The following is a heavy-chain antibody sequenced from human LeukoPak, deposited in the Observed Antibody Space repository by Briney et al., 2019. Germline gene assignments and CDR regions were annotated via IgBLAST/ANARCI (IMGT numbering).Heavy chain of an antibody. V-gene: IGHV3-23*01. CDR3: AKVGIEWLVPDY. J-gene: IGHJ4*02. Sequence: TGGSLRLSCAASGFTFSSYAMSWVRQAPGKGLEWVSGISGSGGSTYYPDSVKGRFTISRDNSKNTLYLQMNSLRGEDTAVYYCAKVGIEWLVPDYWGQGTLVTVSS. D-gene: IGHD6-19*01. CDR1: GFTFSSYA. CDR2: ISGSGGST.